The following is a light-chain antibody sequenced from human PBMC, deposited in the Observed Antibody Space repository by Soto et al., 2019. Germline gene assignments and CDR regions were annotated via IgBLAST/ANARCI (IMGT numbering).Light chain of an antibody. CDR2: DAS. V-gene: IGKV3-11*01. J-gene: IGKJ1*01. CDR1: QSVSSY. Sequence: EIVLTQSPATLSWSPGERDTLSCRASQSVSSYLAWYQQKPGQAPRLLIYDASNRATGIPARFSGSGSGTDFTLTISSLEPEDFAIYYCQQRSNCPWTFGQGTKVEIK. CDR3: QQRSNCPWT.